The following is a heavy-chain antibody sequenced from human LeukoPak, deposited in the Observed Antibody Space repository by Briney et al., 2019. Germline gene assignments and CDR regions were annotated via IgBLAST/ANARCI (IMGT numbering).Heavy chain of an antibody. Sequence: SETLSLTCTVSGGSISSYYWSWIRQPPGKGLEWIGYIYFSGSTNYNPSLKSRVTISVDTSKNQFSLKLSSVTAADTAVYYCARVSVGAHDYWGQGTLVTVSS. CDR1: GGSISSYY. D-gene: IGHD1-26*01. CDR3: ARVSVGAHDY. V-gene: IGHV4-59*01. CDR2: IYFSGST. J-gene: IGHJ4*02.